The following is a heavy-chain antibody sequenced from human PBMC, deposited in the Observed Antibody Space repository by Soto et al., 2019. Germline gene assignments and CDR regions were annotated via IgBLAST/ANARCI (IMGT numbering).Heavy chain of an antibody. CDR1: GFTFSSYA. D-gene: IGHD6-19*01. J-gene: IGHJ4*02. Sequence: GGSLRLSCAASGFTFSSYAMSWVHQAPGKGLEWVSAISGSGGSTYYADSVKGRFTISRDNSKNTLYLQMNSLRAEDTAVYYCAKDSSGWYSVFPHYRHSYWGQGTLVTVSS. CDR3: AKDSSGWYSVFPHYRHSY. CDR2: ISGSGGST. V-gene: IGHV3-23*01.